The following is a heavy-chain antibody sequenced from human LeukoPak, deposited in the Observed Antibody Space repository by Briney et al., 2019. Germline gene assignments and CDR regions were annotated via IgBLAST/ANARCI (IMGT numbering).Heavy chain of an antibody. CDR3: ARGLGYCSGGSCYDGDYHYYGMDV. V-gene: IGHV3-30*03. CDR2: ISYDGSHK. D-gene: IGHD2-15*01. CDR1: GFTFNKYG. J-gene: IGHJ6*02. Sequence: PGGSLRLSCAVSGFTFNKYGMHWVRQAPGKGLEWVAVISYDGSHKYYEDSVKGRITISRDNSKNTLYLEMNSLRADDTAVYYCARGLGYCSGGSCYDGDYHYYGMDVWGQGTTVTVSS.